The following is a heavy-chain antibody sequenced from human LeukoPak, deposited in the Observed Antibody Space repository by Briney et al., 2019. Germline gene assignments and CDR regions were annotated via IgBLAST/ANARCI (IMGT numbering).Heavy chain of an antibody. Sequence: SETLSLTCTVSGGSISSYYWSWIRQPAGKGLEWIGRIYTSGSTNYNPSLKSRVAMSVDTSKNQFSLKLSSVTAADTAVYYCARLSGYSYGSSYYYYMDVWGKGTTVTVSS. CDR2: IYTSGST. D-gene: IGHD5-18*01. V-gene: IGHV4-4*07. J-gene: IGHJ6*03. CDR3: ARLSGYSYGSSYYYYMDV. CDR1: GGSISSYY.